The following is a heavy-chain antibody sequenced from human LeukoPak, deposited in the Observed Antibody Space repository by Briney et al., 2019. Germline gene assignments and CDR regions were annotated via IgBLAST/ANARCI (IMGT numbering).Heavy chain of an antibody. Sequence: HPGGSQRLSCEASGFTFSNYDMSWVRQAPGKGLEWVSGISGSGGTTYYAESVKGRFTISRDDSKNTLYLQMNSLRAEDTAVYYCAKAPIHCSGGRCYPVPDYWGQGTLVTVSS. V-gene: IGHV3-23*01. J-gene: IGHJ4*02. D-gene: IGHD2-15*01. CDR2: ISGSGGTT. CDR3: AKAPIHCSGGRCYPVPDY. CDR1: GFTFSNYD.